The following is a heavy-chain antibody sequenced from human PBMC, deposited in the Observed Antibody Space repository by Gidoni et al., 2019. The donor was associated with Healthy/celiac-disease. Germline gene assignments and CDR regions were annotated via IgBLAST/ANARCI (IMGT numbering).Heavy chain of an antibody. D-gene: IGHD6-6*01. Sequence: QVQLVESGGGVVQPGRSLRLSCAASGFTFSSYGMPCVRQAPGKGLEWVAVISYDGSNKYYADSVKGRFTISRDNSKNTLYLQMNSLGAEDTAVYYCARDSSMAARPPLYYYYYGMDVWGQGTTVTVSS. CDR1: GFTFSSYG. J-gene: IGHJ6*02. CDR3: ARDSSMAARPPLYYYYYGMDV. CDR2: ISYDGSNK. V-gene: IGHV3-30*03.